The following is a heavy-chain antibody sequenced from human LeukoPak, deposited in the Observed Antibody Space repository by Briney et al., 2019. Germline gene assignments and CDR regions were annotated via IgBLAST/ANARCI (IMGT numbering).Heavy chain of an antibody. CDR1: GFTFSSYE. D-gene: IGHD3-10*01. V-gene: IGHV3-48*03. CDR2: ISSSGSTI. Sequence: GGSLRLSCAASGFTFSSYEMNRVRQAPGKGLEWVSYISSSGSTIYYADSVKGRFTISRDNAKNSLYLQMNSLRAEDTAVYYCASSITMVRGVIEYFQHWGQGTLVTVSS. CDR3: ASSITMVRGVIEYFQH. J-gene: IGHJ1*01.